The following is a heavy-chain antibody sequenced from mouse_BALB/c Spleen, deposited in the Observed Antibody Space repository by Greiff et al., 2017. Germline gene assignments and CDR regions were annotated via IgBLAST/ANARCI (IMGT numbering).Heavy chain of an antibody. D-gene: IGHD1-1*01. CDR3: ARNYGSSYVGAMDY. CDR1: GFTFSSYG. J-gene: IGHJ4*01. V-gene: IGHV5-6-3*01. Sequence: EVKLVESGGGLVQPGGSLKLSCAASGFTFSSYGMSWVRQTPDKRLELVATINSNGGSTYYPDSVKGRFTISRDNAKNTLYLQMSSLKSEDTAMYYCARNYGSSYVGAMDYWGQGTSVTVSS. CDR2: INSNGGST.